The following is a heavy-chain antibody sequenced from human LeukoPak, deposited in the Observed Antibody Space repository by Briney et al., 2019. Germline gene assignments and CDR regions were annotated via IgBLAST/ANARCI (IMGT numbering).Heavy chain of an antibody. CDR1: GFTFSSYG. Sequence: GGSLRLSCAASGFTFSSYGIHWVRQTPGKGLEWVAFIRSDGNKQNYADSVKGRFTISRDNSKNTVYLRMDSLRTEDTAVYYCAKDDTFFDYWGQGILVTVSS. J-gene: IGHJ4*02. CDR3: AKDDTFFDY. V-gene: IGHV3-30*02. CDR2: IRSDGNKQ.